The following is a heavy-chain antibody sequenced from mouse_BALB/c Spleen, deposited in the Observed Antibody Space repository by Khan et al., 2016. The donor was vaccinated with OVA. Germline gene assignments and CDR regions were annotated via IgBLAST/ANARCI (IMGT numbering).Heavy chain of an antibody. CDR1: GYTFTDYY. Sequence: QVQLQQSGAELARPGASVKLSCKASGYTFTDYYINWVKQRTGQGLEWIGEISPGSGDTYYNERFKGKATLTSDKSSSTAYMQLSSLTSEDSAVYFCARRNDFGYNFAYWGQGTLVTVSA. V-gene: IGHV1-77*01. D-gene: IGHD1-2*01. CDR3: ARRNDFGYNFAY. CDR2: ISPGSGDT. J-gene: IGHJ3*01.